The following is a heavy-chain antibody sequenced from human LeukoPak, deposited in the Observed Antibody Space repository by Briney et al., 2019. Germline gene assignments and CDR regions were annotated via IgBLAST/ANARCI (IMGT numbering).Heavy chain of an antibody. D-gene: IGHD6-19*01. CDR2: INHSGST. J-gene: IGHJ4*02. V-gene: IGHV4-34*01. CDR3: AKGREAVAGPFDY. Sequence: SETLSLTCAVYGGSFSGYYWSWIRQPPGKGLEWIGEINHSGSTNYNPSLKSRVTISVDTSKNQFSLKLSSVTAADTAVYYCAKGREAVAGPFDYWGQGTLVTVSS. CDR1: GGSFSGYY.